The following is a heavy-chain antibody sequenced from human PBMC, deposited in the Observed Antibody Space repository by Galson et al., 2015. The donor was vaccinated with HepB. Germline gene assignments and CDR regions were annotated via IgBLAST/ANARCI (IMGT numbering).Heavy chain of an antibody. CDR1: GFTFSSYS. CDR2: IKQDGSEK. Sequence: SLRLSCAASGFTFSSYSMNWVRQAPGKGLEWVANIKQDGSEKYYVDSVKGRFTISRDNAKNSLYLQMNSLRAEDTAVYYCAREQAATGGFDPWGQGTLVTVSS. J-gene: IGHJ5*02. V-gene: IGHV3-7*03. CDR3: AREQAATGGFDP. D-gene: IGHD2-15*01.